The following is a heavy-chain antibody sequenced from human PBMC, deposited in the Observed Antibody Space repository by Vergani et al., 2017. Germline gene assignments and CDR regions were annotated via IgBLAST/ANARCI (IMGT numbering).Heavy chain of an antibody. CDR2: ISGSGGNT. D-gene: IGHD2-2*01. V-gene: IGHV3-23*01. Sequence: EVQLLESGGGLVQPGGSLRLSCAASGFTFSSYAMSWVRQVPGKGLEWVSGISGSGGNTYYANSVKGRFTLSRDNSKNTLYLQMNSLSADDTAVYYCAKGVYCSSTSCYGGRGYYYGMGVWGQGTTVTFSS. CDR1: GFTFSSYA. CDR3: AKGVYCSSTSCYGGRGYYYGMGV. J-gene: IGHJ6*02.